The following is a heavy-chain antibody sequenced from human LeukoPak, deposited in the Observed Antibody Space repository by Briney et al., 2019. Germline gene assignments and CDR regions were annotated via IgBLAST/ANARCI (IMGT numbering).Heavy chain of an antibody. CDR2: IWYDGSNK. CDR1: GFTFSSYG. D-gene: IGHD3-10*01. V-gene: IGHV3-33*01. Sequence: GGSLRLSCAASGFTFSSYGMLWVRQAPGKGLEWVAVIWYDGSNKYYADSVKGRFTISRDNSKNTLYLQMNSLRAEDTAVYYCARDRGYGSGSYFFYYYGMDVWGKGTTVTVSS. CDR3: ARDRGYGSGSYFFYYYGMDV. J-gene: IGHJ6*04.